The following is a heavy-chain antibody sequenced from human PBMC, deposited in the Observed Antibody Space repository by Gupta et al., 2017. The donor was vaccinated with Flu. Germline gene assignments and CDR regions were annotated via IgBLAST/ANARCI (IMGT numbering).Heavy chain of an antibody. CDR2: ISHTASDI. CDR1: GFSFSRFE. J-gene: IGHJ5*02. D-gene: IGHD1-1*01. Sequence: EELLVQSGGGLEQPGGSLRISCVASGFSFSRFEMNWVRQAPGKGLEWISFISHTASDIYYADSVRGRFTISRDNAKNSLFLQMNSLSVEDTAIYYCAREPRNEPLHDLWGQGALVTVSS. V-gene: IGHV3-48*03. CDR3: AREPRNEPLHDL.